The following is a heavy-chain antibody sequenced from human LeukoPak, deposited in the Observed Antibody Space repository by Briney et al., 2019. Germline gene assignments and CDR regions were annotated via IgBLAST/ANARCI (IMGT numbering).Heavy chain of an antibody. Sequence: GGSLRLSCAASGFTFSDYYMSWIRQAPGKGLEWVSYISSSGSTIYYADSVKGRFTISRDNAKNSLYLQMNSLRAEDTAVYYCARESRCSSTSYFDCGVWFDYWGQGTLVTVSS. CDR3: ARESRCSSTSYFDCGVWFDY. CDR2: ISSSGSTI. CDR1: GFTFSDYY. D-gene: IGHD2-2*01. V-gene: IGHV3-11*01. J-gene: IGHJ4*02.